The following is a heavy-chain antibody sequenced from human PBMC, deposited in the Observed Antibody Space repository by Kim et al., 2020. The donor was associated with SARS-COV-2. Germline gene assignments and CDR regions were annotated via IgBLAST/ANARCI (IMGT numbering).Heavy chain of an antibody. CDR1: GFTFSNAW. Sequence: GGSLRLSCAASGFTFSNAWMSWVRQAPGKGLEWVGRIKSKTDGGTTDYAAPVKGRFTISRDDSKNTLYLQMNSLKTEDTAVYYCTTGEAAAGRPPPYYYYGMDVWGQGTTVTVSS. CDR3: TTGEAAAGRPPPYYYYGMDV. V-gene: IGHV3-15*01. J-gene: IGHJ6*02. D-gene: IGHD6-13*01. CDR2: IKSKTDGGTT.